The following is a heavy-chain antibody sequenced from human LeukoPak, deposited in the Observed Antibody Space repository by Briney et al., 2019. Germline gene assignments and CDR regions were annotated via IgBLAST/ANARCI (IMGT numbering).Heavy chain of an antibody. Sequence: GGSLRLSCAASGFTFSSYSMNWVRQAPGKGLEWVSSISSSSSYIYYADSVKGRFTISRDNAKNSLYLQMNSLRAEDTAVYYCARDFPLPGDLWSRYYFDYWGQGTLDTVSS. D-gene: IGHD3-3*01. CDR2: ISSSSSYI. J-gene: IGHJ4*02. CDR1: GFTFSSYS. V-gene: IGHV3-21*01. CDR3: ARDFPLPGDLWSRYYFDY.